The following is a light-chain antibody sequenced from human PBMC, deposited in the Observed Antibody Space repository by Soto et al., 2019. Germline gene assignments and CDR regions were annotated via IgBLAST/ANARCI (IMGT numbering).Light chain of an antibody. CDR2: EGD. Sequence: QSALTQPASVSGSSGQSITLSCTGTSSDVGCYNLVSWHQHHPGKAPKLIIYEGDKRPSGVSNRFSGSKSGNTASLTISGLQAEDDADYYCCSYALGSTLVFGGGTKLTVL. CDR3: CSYALGSTLV. J-gene: IGLJ2*01. V-gene: IGLV2-23*01. CDR1: SSDVGCYNL.